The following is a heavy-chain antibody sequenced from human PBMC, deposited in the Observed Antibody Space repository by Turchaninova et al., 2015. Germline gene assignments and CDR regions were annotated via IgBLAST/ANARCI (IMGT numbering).Heavy chain of an antibody. Sequence: EVQLVKSGAEVKKPGESRRITCTGSGITLSYDWIGWVRQSPGKPLGGMGIIYPGDSDTRYSPSFQGHVTISADKSINTAYLQWSSLKASDTAMYYCARQAIWNGHTYLDSWGQGTLVTVSS. J-gene: IGHJ4*02. CDR1: GITLSYDW. CDR2: IYPGDSDT. CDR3: ARQAIWNGHTYLDS. V-gene: IGHV5-51*01. D-gene: IGHD3-3*01.